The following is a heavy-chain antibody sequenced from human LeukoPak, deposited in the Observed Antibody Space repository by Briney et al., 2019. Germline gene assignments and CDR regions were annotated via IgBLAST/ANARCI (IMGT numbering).Heavy chain of an antibody. CDR2: IYSGGST. CDR1: GFTVSSSY. Sequence: PGGSLRLPCAASGFTVSSSYMSWVRQAPGKGLEWVSVIYSGGSTYYADSVKGRFTISRDNSKNTLYLQMNSLRAEDTAVYYCARATYYYDTSGYYYWGQGTLVTVSS. CDR3: ARATYYYDTSGYYY. J-gene: IGHJ4*02. V-gene: IGHV3-53*01. D-gene: IGHD3-22*01.